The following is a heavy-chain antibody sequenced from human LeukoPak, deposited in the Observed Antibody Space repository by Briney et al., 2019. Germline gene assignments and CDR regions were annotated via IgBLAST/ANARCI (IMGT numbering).Heavy chain of an antibody. CDR2: IKEDGSEK. D-gene: IGHD6-19*01. CDR1: GFTFSSYG. CDR3: VTGGWTFGY. J-gene: IGHJ4*02. V-gene: IGHV3-7*01. Sequence: GGSLRLSCAASGFTFSSYGMHWVRQAPGKGLEWVASIKEDGSEKYYVDSVKGRFTMSRDNAKNSLYLQMNSLRAEDTAVYYCVTGGWTFGYWGQGTLVTVSS.